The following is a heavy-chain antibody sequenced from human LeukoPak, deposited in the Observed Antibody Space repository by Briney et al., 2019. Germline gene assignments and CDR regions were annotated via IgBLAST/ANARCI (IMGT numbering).Heavy chain of an antibody. CDR2: IYYSGST. V-gene: IGHV4-59*01. D-gene: IGHD4/OR15-4a*01. CDR3: ARLTRRGRGPNNWIDP. Sequence: SETLSLTCTVSGGSISSYYWSWIRQPPGKGLEWIGYIYYSGSTNYNPSLKSRVTISVDTSKNQFSLKLSSVTAADTAVYYCARLTRRGRGPNNWIDPWGQGTLVTVSS. CDR1: GGSISSYY. J-gene: IGHJ5*02.